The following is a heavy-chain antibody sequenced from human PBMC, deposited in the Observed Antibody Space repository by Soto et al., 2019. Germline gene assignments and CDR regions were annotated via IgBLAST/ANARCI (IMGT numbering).Heavy chain of an antibody. CDR1: GFTFSSYS. J-gene: IGHJ4*02. V-gene: IGHV3-21*01. CDR2: ISSSSSYI. D-gene: IGHD4-17*01. Sequence: PGGAPRISCAASGFTFSSYSMDWVRPGPGEGVEWGSSISSSSSYIYYADSVKGRFTISRDNAKNSLYLQMNSLRAEDTAVYYCARDFRPYGGNSPWFSTQHFDYWGQGTLVTVSS. CDR3: ARDFRPYGGNSPWFSTQHFDY.